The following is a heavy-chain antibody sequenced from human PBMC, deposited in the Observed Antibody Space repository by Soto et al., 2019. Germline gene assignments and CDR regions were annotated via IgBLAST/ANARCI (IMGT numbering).Heavy chain of an antibody. D-gene: IGHD6-13*01. Sequence: QVQLQESGPGLVKPSETLSLTCTVSGGSISGYYWSWIRQPAGKGLEWCGRIYTSGSTNYNPSLKSRVTMSVDPSKDQFALKLTSVTAADTAVYYCGRDLMGLAAAGTFGYYGMDVWGQGTTVTVSS. CDR3: GRDLMGLAAAGTFGYYGMDV. CDR1: GGSISGYY. CDR2: IYTSGST. V-gene: IGHV4-4*07. J-gene: IGHJ6*02.